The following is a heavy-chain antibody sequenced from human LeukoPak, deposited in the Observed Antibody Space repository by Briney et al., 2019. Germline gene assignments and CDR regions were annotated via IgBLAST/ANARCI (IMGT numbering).Heavy chain of an antibody. V-gene: IGHV1-2*02. CDR1: GYTFTGYD. CDR3: ATGTAVATFDY. Sequence: ASVKVSCKASGYTFTGYDINWVRQAPGQGLEWMGWINPNSGGTNYAQKFQGRVTMTRDTSISTAYMELSRLRSDDTAVYYCATGTAVATFDYWGQGTLVTVSS. J-gene: IGHJ4*02. D-gene: IGHD5-12*01. CDR2: INPNSGGT.